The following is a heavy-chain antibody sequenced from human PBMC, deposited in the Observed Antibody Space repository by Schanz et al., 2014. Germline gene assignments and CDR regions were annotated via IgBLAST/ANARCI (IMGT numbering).Heavy chain of an antibody. CDR3: AIRGHSFDVGGFGGDYSYGLDV. D-gene: IGHD1-26*01. Sequence: QVQLIQSGPEVKKPGSSVRVSRTASGGTFSSSAITWVRQAPGQGLEWMGRLIPVFGITNYAQTFQGRITMSADKSATTAYLDLNSLTSEDTAVFYCAIRGHSFDVGGFGGDYSYGLDVWGQGTSVTVSS. V-gene: IGHV1-69*02. CDR1: GGTFSSSA. CDR2: LIPVFGIT. J-gene: IGHJ6*02.